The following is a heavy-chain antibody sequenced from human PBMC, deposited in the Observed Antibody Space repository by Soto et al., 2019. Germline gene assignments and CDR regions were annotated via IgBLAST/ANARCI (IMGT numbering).Heavy chain of an antibody. Sequence: QVQLVESGGGVVQPGRSLRLSCAASGFTFSSYGMHWVRQAPGKGLEWVAVISYDGSNKYYADSVKGRFTISRDNSKNTLYLQMNSLRAEDTAVYYCAKDQYYYDSSGYYQLHYYSGMDVWGQGTTVTVSS. J-gene: IGHJ6*02. V-gene: IGHV3-30*18. D-gene: IGHD3-22*01. CDR1: GFTFSSYG. CDR3: AKDQYYYDSSGYYQLHYYSGMDV. CDR2: ISYDGSNK.